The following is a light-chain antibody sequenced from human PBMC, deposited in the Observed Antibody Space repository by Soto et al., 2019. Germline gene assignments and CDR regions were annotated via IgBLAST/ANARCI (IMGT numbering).Light chain of an antibody. V-gene: IGKV4-1*01. CDR1: QNVLYSSNNKNY. Sequence: DIVMTQSPDSLAVSLGERATINCESSQNVLYSSNNKNYLAWYQQKPGQPPKLLIYWASTRESGVPDRFSGSGSGTDFTLTISSLQAEEVAVYYCQQHYSSPPTFGQGTKLEIK. CDR3: QQHYSSPPT. CDR2: WAS. J-gene: IGKJ2*01.